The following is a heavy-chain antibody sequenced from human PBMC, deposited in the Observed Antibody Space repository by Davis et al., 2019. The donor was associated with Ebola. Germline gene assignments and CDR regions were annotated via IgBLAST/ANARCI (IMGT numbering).Heavy chain of an antibody. Sequence: GESLKISCAASGFTFSSYAMHWVRQAPGKGLEWVAVISYDGSNKYYADSVKGRFTISRDNSKNTLYLQMNSLRAEDTAVYYCARVLYDILTGYSLSPHLDYWGQGTLVTVSS. V-gene: IGHV3-30-3*01. CDR3: ARVLYDILTGYSLSPHLDY. J-gene: IGHJ4*02. CDR1: GFTFSSYA. CDR2: ISYDGSNK. D-gene: IGHD3-9*01.